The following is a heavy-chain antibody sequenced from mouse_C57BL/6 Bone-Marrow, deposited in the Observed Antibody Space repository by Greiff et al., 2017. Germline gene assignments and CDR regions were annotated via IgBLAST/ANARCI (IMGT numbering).Heavy chain of an antibody. Sequence: EVQLQQSGPSLVRPSQTLSLTCTVTGFSINSDCYWIWIRQFPGNKLEYIGYTFYSGITYYNPSLESRTYITRDTSKNQFSLKLSSVTTEDTATYYCARVSGYLPLYYAMDYWGQGTSVTVSS. D-gene: IGHD2-2*01. CDR3: ARVSGYLPLYYAMDY. J-gene: IGHJ4*01. CDR2: TFYSGIT. V-gene: IGHV3-3*01. CDR1: GFSINSDCY.